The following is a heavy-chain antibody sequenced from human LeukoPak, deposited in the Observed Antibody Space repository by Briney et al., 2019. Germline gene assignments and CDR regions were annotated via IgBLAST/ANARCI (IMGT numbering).Heavy chain of an antibody. J-gene: IGHJ4*02. CDR3: ARGGESGYDYLDY. CDR1: GDSISSYY. Sequence: SEALSLTCSISGDSISSYYWSWIRQPPGKGLEWIGYIYYSGSTYNNPSLKSRVTISVDTSKNPFSLELGSVTAADTALYYCARGGESGYDYLDYWGQGTVVTVSS. D-gene: IGHD5-12*01. V-gene: IGHV4-59*08. CDR2: IYYSGST.